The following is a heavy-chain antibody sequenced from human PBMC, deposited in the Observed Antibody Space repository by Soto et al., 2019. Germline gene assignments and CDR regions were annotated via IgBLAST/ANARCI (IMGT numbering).Heavy chain of an antibody. CDR1: GFIFSGSA. CDR2: ILSKAGNYAT. CDR3: IRGGSPYYYDY. Sequence: EVQLVESGGGLVQPGGSLKLSCAASGFIFSGSAVHWVRQASGKGLEWVGRILSKAGNYATAYPASMKGRFTISRDDSEHTALLQMNSLKTEDTAVYYCIRGGSPYYYDYWGQGTLVAVSS. J-gene: IGHJ4*02. V-gene: IGHV3-73*01.